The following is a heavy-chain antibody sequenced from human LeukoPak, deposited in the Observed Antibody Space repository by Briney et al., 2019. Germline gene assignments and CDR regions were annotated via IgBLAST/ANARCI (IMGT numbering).Heavy chain of an antibody. V-gene: IGHV3-30-3*02. CDR3: AKRIDIAVVPEAATHQASDV. CDR2: ISCDGTKK. CDR1: GFAFSSFA. J-gene: IGHJ3*01. D-gene: IGHD2-2*01. Sequence: PGGSLRLSCAASGFAFSSFAMHWVRQAPGKGLEWVAVISCDGTKKHSADSVKGRFTVSRDNSKNTVSLQMNSLRVDDTAVYYCAKRIDIAVVPEAATHQASDVWGQGTMVTVSS.